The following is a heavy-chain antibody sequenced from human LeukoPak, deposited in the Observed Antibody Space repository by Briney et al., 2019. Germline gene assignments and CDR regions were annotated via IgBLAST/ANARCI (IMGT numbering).Heavy chain of an antibody. J-gene: IGHJ4*01. CDR2: ISYDGSNK. CDR1: GFPFSSYA. Sequence: WRSLTLSCVASGFPFSSYATHWVRQAPGKGLEWVALISYDGSNKYYADSVKGRFTISRDNSKNTLYLQMNSLRAEDTAVYYCARGGVYNSGAYNLYYFDYW. D-gene: IGHD6-19*01. V-gene: IGHV3-30-3*01. CDR3: ARGGVYNSGAYNLYYFDY.